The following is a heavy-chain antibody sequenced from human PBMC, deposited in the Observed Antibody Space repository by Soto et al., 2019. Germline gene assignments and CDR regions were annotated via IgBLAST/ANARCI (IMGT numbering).Heavy chain of an antibody. V-gene: IGHV3-7*01. J-gene: IGHJ5*02. CDR3: ARQRDYYDTSGPSYPLSP. D-gene: IGHD3-22*01. Sequence: PGWSLRLSCAASGFTFSSYWMSWVRQAPGKGLEWVANIKQDGSEKYYVDSVKGRFTISRDNAKNSLYLQMNSPRAEDTAVYYCARQRDYYDTSGPSYPLSPWGQGTLVTVS. CDR2: IKQDGSEK. CDR1: GFTFSSYW.